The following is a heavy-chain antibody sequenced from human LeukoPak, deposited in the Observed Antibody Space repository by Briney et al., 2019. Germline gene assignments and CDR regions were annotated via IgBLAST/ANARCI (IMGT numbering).Heavy chain of an antibody. CDR3: TTYCYDSCGYSTMVLDS. D-gene: IGHD3-22*01. CDR2: IKSKNDGGTT. CDR1: GFTFSSYA. Sequence: PGGSLRLSCAASGFTFSSYAMHWVRQAPGKGLEWVGRIKSKNDGGTTDYGAPVRGRFTISRDDSKNTLYLQMNNLKTEDTAVYYCTTYCYDSCGYSTMVLDSWGQGTLVSVSS. J-gene: IGHJ4*02. V-gene: IGHV3-15*01.